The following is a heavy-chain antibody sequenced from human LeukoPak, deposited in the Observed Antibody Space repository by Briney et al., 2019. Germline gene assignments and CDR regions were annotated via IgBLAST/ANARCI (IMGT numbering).Heavy chain of an antibody. CDR2: ISSHGSNK. J-gene: IGHJ4*02. Sequence: PGGSLRLSCAASGFTFNSYSMHWVRQAPGKGLKWVAVISSHGSNKDYADSVKGRFTISRDNSENTLYLQMDSLTTEDTGVYYCAREQGQQWRRFDSWGQGSPVTASS. D-gene: IGHD6-19*01. CDR3: AREQGQQWRRFDS. CDR1: GFTFNSYS. V-gene: IGHV3-30*04.